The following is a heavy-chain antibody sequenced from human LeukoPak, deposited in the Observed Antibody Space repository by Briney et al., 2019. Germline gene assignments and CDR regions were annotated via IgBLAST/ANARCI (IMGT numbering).Heavy chain of an antibody. V-gene: IGHV4-4*07. CDR1: GDSISSYY. Sequence: SETLSLTCTVSGDSISSYYWSWIRQPAGKGLEWIGRIHPSGSTNYNPSLKSRVTISVDTSKNQFSLKLSSVTAADTAVYYCARSATIFGVVPLFDIWGQGTMVTVSS. J-gene: IGHJ3*02. CDR3: ARSATIFGVVPLFDI. CDR2: IHPSGST. D-gene: IGHD3-3*01.